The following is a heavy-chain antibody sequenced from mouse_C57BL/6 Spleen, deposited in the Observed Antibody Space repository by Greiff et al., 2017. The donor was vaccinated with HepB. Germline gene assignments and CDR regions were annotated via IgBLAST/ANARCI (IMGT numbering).Heavy chain of an antibody. D-gene: IGHD2-5*01. J-gene: IGHJ4*01. CDR2: ISDGGSYT. Sequence: EVMLVESGGGLVKPGGSLKLSCAASGFTFSSYAMSWVRQTPEKRLEWVATISDGGSYTYYPDNVKGRFTISRDNAKNNLYLQMSHLKSEDTAMYYCARDRPAYYSNYYAMDYWGQGTSVTVSS. CDR3: ARDRPAYYSNYYAMDY. V-gene: IGHV5-4*01. CDR1: GFTFSSYA.